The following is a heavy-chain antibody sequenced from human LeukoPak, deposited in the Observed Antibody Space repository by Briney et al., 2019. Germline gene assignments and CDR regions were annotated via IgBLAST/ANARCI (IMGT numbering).Heavy chain of an antibody. CDR3: ARDCSGGSCYISDAFDI. CDR1: GGTFSSYA. CDR2: IIPIFGTA. D-gene: IGHD2-15*01. Sequence: GSSVKVSCKASGGTFSSYAISWVRQAPGQGLEWMGGIIPIFGTANYAQKFQGRVTITADESTSTAYMELSSLRSEDTAVYYCARDCSGGSCYISDAFDIWGQGTMVTVSS. J-gene: IGHJ3*02. V-gene: IGHV1-69*01.